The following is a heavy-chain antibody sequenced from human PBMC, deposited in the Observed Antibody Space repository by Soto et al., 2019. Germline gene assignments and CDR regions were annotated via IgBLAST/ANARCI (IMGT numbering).Heavy chain of an antibody. CDR2: IYYSGST. CDR3: ARNYYDSRYPHYYYYGMDV. V-gene: IGHV4-39*01. Sequence: QLQLQESGPGLVKPSETLSLTCTVSGGSISSSSYYWGWIRQPPGKGLEWIGSIYYSGSTYYNPSLKSRVTISVDTSKNQFSLKLSSVTAADTAVYYCARNYYDSRYPHYYYYGMDVWGQGTTVTVSS. J-gene: IGHJ6*02. D-gene: IGHD3-22*01. CDR1: GGSISSSSYY.